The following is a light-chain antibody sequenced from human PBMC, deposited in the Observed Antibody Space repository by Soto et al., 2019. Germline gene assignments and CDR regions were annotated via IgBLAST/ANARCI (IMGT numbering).Light chain of an antibody. CDR3: AAWDDSLNGYV. J-gene: IGLJ1*01. CDR1: SSNIGSNT. CDR2: SNN. Sequence: SVLTQPPSASGTPGQRVTISCSGSSSNIGSNTVNWYQQLPGTAPKLLIYSNNQRPSGVPDRFSVSKSGTSASLAISGLQSEDEADYYCAAWDDSLNGYVFGTGTKVTV. V-gene: IGLV1-44*01.